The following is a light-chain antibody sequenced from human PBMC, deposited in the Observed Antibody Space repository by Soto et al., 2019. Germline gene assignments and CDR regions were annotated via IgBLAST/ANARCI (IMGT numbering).Light chain of an antibody. CDR3: AAWDDSLNGLYV. CDR1: SSNIGSNT. J-gene: IGLJ1*01. Sequence: QSVLTQPRSASGTPGQRVTISCSGSSSNIGSNTVNWYQQLPGTAPKLLIYSNTQRPSGVPDRFSGSKSGTSASLAISGLQSEDEADYYCAAWDDSLNGLYVFGTGTKGTVL. V-gene: IGLV1-44*01. CDR2: SNT.